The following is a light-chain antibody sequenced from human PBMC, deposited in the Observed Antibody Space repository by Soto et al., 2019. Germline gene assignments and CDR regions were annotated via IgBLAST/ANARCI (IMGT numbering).Light chain of an antibody. CDR2: AVS. CDR3: QHSYGTPRT. V-gene: IGKV1-39*01. Sequence: DIRMTQSPSSLSASVGDRVTITCRASQTIGSYLNWYQHKPGKAPKVLIYAVSSLQSGVPSRFSGSGSGTDFTLTITSLQPEDSATYYCQHSYGTPRTFGQGTKVDIK. J-gene: IGKJ1*01. CDR1: QTIGSY.